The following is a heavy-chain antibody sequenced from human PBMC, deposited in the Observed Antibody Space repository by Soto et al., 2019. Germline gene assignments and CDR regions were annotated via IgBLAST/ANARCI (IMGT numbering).Heavy chain of an antibody. D-gene: IGHD1-26*01. CDR1: GFTFSSYG. CDR3: AKDNAPHYSGGYGRVGMDV. CDR2: ISYDGSNK. J-gene: IGHJ6*02. Sequence: QVQLVEAGGGVVQPGRSLRLSCAASGFTFSSYGMHWVRQAPGKGLEWVAVISYDGSNKYYADSVKGRFTISRDNSKNTLYLQMNSLRAEDTAVYYCAKDNAPHYSGGYGRVGMDVWGQGTTVTVSS. V-gene: IGHV3-30*18.